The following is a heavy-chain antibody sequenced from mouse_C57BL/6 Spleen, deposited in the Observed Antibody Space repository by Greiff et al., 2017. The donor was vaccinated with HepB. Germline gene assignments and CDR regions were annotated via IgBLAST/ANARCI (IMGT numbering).Heavy chain of an antibody. D-gene: IGHD1-1*01. CDR3: ARRDYGSSYSFAY. Sequence: VQLQQSGPELVKPGASVKIPCKASGYTFTDYNMDWVKQSHGKSLEWIGDINPNSGGTIYNQKFKGKATLTVDKSSSTAYMELRSLTSEDTAVYYCARRDYGSSYSFAYWGQGTLVTVSA. CDR2: INPNSGGT. CDR1: GYTFTDYN. V-gene: IGHV1-18*01. J-gene: IGHJ3*01.